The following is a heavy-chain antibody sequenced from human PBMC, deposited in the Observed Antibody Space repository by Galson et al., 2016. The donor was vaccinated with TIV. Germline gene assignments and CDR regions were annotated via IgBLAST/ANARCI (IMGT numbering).Heavy chain of an antibody. CDR1: GFTFEDYG. D-gene: IGHD5-18*01. Sequence: SLRLSCAASGFTFEDYGMHWVRQTPGKGLEWVSGISSNSVSRGYVDSVKGRFTISRDNAKKSLNLQMNSLRPEDTALYYCAKGRGYGYGYPQDYYYGMDVWGQGTTVTVS. V-gene: IGHV3-9*01. CDR2: ISSNSVSR. CDR3: AKGRGYGYGYPQDYYYGMDV. J-gene: IGHJ6*02.